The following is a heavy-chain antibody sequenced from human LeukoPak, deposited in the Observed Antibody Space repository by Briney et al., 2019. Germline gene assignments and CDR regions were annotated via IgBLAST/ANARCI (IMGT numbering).Heavy chain of an antibody. CDR2: IGSAGDT. Sequence: GGSLRLSCAASGFTFYNYWMHWVRQVSGKGLEWVSGIGSAGDTYYPGSVKGRFTISRENAKNSLSLEMNSLGVEDTALYYCARKRCSGGSCYDDASDIWGQGTMVTVSS. CDR3: ARKRCSGGSCYDDASDI. D-gene: IGHD2-15*01. J-gene: IGHJ3*02. V-gene: IGHV3-13*01. CDR1: GFTFYNYW.